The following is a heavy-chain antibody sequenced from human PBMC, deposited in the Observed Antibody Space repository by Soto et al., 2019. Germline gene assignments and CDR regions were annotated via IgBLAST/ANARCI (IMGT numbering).Heavy chain of an antibody. Sequence: QVQLVQSGAEVKKPGASVKVSCKASGYTFTSYGISWVRQAPGQGLEWMGWISAYNGNTNYAQKLQGRVTMTTDTPTSTAYMELRSLRSDDTAVYYCASSPYYYDSSGYYEYYFDYWGQGTLVTVSS. D-gene: IGHD3-22*01. J-gene: IGHJ4*02. CDR1: GYTFTSYG. V-gene: IGHV1-18*01. CDR2: ISAYNGNT. CDR3: ASSPYYYDSSGYYEYYFDY.